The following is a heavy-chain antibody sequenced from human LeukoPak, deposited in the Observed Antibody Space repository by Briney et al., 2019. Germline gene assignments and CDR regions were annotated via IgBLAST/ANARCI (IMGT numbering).Heavy chain of an antibody. D-gene: IGHD1-26*01. J-gene: IGHJ3*02. Sequence: SETLSLTCTVSGGSISSYYWGWIRQPPGKGLEWIGSIYYSGSTYYNPSLKSRVTISVDTSKNQFSLKLSSVTAADTAVYYCARPKTIVGATSAFDIWGQGTMVTVSS. V-gene: IGHV4-39*01. CDR2: IYYSGST. CDR3: ARPKTIVGATSAFDI. CDR1: GGSISSYY.